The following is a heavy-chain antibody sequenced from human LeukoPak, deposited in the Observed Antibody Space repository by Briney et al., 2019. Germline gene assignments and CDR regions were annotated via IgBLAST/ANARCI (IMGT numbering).Heavy chain of an antibody. CDR1: GFTFSSYG. J-gene: IGHJ6*03. CDR3: AKDYGDYNYYYMDV. D-gene: IGHD4-17*01. V-gene: IGHV3-30*18. CDR2: ITYDGSNK. Sequence: PGGSLRLSCAASGFTFSSYGMHWVRQAPGKGLEWVAVITYDGSNKYYADSVKGRFTISRDNSKNTLYLQMNSLRAADTAVYYCAKDYGDYNYYYMDVWGKGTTVTVSS.